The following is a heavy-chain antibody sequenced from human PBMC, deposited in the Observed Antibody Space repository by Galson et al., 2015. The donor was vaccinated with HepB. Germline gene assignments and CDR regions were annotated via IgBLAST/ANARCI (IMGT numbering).Heavy chain of an antibody. J-gene: IGHJ4*02. V-gene: IGHV3-30*18. CDR2: ISYDGSNK. D-gene: IGHD2-2*01. CDR1: GFTFSSYG. CDR3: AKGPCVGYCSSTSCAAFDY. Sequence: SLRLSCAASGFTFSSYGLHWVRQAPGKGLEWLAVISYDGSNKYYADSVKGRFTISRDNSKNTLYLQMNSLRAEDTAVYYCAKGPCVGYCSSTSCAAFDYWGRRTLGTVSS.